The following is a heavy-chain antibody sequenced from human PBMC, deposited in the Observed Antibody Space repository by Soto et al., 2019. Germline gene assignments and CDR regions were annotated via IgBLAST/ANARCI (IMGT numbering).Heavy chain of an antibody. D-gene: IGHD3-10*01. CDR1: GLFFSDYY. CDR2: ISGTGDTK. Sequence: GGSLRLSCAASGLFFSDYYLSWIRQAPGKALECVAYISGTGDTKHYADSVTGRFTISRDNPKNSSYLQMNSLRPEDAAVYYCAIGGGQIYYKGLDVWGQGTTVTVSS. V-gene: IGHV3-11*01. CDR3: AIGGGQIYYKGLDV. J-gene: IGHJ6*02.